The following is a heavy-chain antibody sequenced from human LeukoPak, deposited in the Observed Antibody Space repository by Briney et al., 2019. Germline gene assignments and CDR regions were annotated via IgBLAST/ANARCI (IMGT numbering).Heavy chain of an antibody. Sequence: GGSLRLSRAASGFTFSSYAMSWVRQAPGKGLEWVSAISGSGGSTYYADSVKGRFTISRDNSKNTLYLQMNSLRAEDTAVYYCAKDQTIVVVPAAIDYWGQGTLVTVSS. CDR1: GFTFSSYA. CDR2: ISGSGGST. CDR3: AKDQTIVVVPAAIDY. J-gene: IGHJ4*02. V-gene: IGHV3-23*01. D-gene: IGHD2-2*01.